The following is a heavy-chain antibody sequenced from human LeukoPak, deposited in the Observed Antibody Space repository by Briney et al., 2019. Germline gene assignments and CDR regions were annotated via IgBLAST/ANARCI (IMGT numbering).Heavy chain of an antibody. V-gene: IGHV3-23*01. CDR1: GFTFSSHG. Sequence: GGSLRLSCAASGFTFSSHGMNWVRQAPGKGLEWVSGISRSGGITYYTDSVKGRFTISRDNSKNTLYLQMNSLRAEDTAVYYCAKGAPIYCSSTSCSRRAFDIWGQGTMVTVSS. D-gene: IGHD2-2*01. CDR2: ISRSGGIT. J-gene: IGHJ3*02. CDR3: AKGAPIYCSSTSCSRRAFDI.